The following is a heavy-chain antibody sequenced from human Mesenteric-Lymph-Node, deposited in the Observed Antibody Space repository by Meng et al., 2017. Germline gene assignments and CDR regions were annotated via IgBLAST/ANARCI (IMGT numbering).Heavy chain of an antibody. Sequence: GESLKISCKASGYSFTNYWIGWVRQMPGKGLEWMGIIYPGDSDTRYSPSFQGQVTISADKSISTAYLQWSSLKASDTAIYYCARQGVDILSGYYTFYYGMDVWGQGTTVTVSS. D-gene: IGHD3-9*01. CDR3: ARQGVDILSGYYTFYYGMDV. J-gene: IGHJ6*02. CDR1: GYSFTNYW. V-gene: IGHV5-51*01. CDR2: IYPGDSDT.